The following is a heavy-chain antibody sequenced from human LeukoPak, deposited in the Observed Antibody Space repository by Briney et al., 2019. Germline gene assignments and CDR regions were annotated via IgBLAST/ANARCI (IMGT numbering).Heavy chain of an antibody. J-gene: IGHJ3*02. CDR2: IYSGGRT. Sequence: GGSLRLSCAASGFTVSSNYMSWVRQAPGKGLEWVSVIYSGGRTYYADSVKGRFTISRDNSKNTLYLQMNSLRVEDTAVYYCAKYELEAFDIWGQGTMVTVSS. D-gene: IGHD3-3*01. CDR1: GFTVSSNY. V-gene: IGHV3-66*01. CDR3: AKYELEAFDI.